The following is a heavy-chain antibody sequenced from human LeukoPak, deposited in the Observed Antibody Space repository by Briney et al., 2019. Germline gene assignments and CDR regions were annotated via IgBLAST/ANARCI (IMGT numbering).Heavy chain of an antibody. CDR2: IYYSGST. CDR1: GRSISSSSYY. D-gene: IGHD3-10*01. Sequence: SETLSLTCTVSGRSISSSSYYWPWIRQPPGKGLEWIGSIYYSGSTYYNPSIKRRVTISVDTPKNQSSLKLSSVTAADTAVYYCARYDSGEFDYWGQGTLVIVSS. CDR3: ARYDSGEFDY. V-gene: IGHV4-39*01. J-gene: IGHJ4*02.